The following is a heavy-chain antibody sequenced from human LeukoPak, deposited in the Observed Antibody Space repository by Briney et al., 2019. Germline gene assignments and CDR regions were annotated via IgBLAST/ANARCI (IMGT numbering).Heavy chain of an antibody. V-gene: IGHV3-48*03. Sequence: PGGSLRLSCAASGFTFSSYEINWVRQAPGKGLEWVSYIASSGSPKDYADSVKGRFTISRDNAKNSVYLQMNSLRAEDTAVYFCARAFDILTGYYALVEGFDIWGQGTMVTVSS. J-gene: IGHJ3*02. CDR2: IASSGSPK. D-gene: IGHD3-9*01. CDR1: GFTFSSYE. CDR3: ARAFDILTGYYALVEGFDI.